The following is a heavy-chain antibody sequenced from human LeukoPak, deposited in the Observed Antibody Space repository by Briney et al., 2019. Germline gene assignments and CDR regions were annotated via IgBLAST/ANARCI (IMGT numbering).Heavy chain of an antibody. V-gene: IGHV3-43D*03. CDR2: ISWDGGST. CDR3: AKDIDARSMFDY. D-gene: IGHD2-8*01. J-gene: IGHJ4*02. CDR1: GFTFDDYA. Sequence: GGSLRLSCAASGFTFDDYAMHWVRRAPGKGLEWVSIISWDGGSTYYADSVKGRFTISRDNSKKSLYLQMNSLRTEDTALYYCAKDIDARSMFDYWGQGTLVTVSS.